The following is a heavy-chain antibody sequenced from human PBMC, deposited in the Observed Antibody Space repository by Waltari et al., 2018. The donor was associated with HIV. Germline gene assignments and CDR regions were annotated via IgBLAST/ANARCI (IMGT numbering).Heavy chain of an antibody. Sequence: QLQLQESGPGLVKPSETLSLTCTVSGGSISSNTYYWGWIRQPPGKGLEWIGSVSYRGSTYSNPSLKSRVTISVDTSKNQFSLKLNSVTAADTAVYYCATYSDFWSGYSERHSYEYGINVWGQGTTVTVSS. J-gene: IGHJ6*02. V-gene: IGHV4-39*01. CDR1: GGSISSNTYY. CDR3: ATYSDFWSGYSERHSYEYGINV. CDR2: VSYRGST. D-gene: IGHD3-3*01.